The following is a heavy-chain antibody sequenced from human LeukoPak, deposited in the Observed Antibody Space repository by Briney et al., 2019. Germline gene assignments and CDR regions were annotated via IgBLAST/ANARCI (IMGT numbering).Heavy chain of an antibody. J-gene: IGHJ4*02. CDR1: GFTFSSYA. CDR3: AREKHSRIFGEVIRSPLRNYFDY. V-gene: IGHV3-30*04. D-gene: IGHD3-3*01. Sequence: PGGSLRLSCAASGFTFSSYAMHWVRQAPGKGLEWVAVMSYDGSNRYYADSVKGRFTFSRDNSKNTLYLQMNSLRAEDTAVYYCAREKHSRIFGEVIRSPLRNYFDYWGQGTLVTVSS. CDR2: MSYDGSNR.